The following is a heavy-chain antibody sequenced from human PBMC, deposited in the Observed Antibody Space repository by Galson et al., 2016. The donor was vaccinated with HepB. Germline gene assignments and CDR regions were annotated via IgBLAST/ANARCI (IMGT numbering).Heavy chain of an antibody. Sequence: SLRLSCAGSGFTFSTYSMHWARQAPGKGLEWVSSISGDMNYIYYADSVEGRFTISRDNARDSVFLQMNSLRVEDTAVYFCTRSALAIGGQKSFDFWGQGTMVTVS. J-gene: IGHJ4*02. CDR1: GFTFSTYS. CDR2: ISGDMNYI. D-gene: IGHD2-2*02. CDR3: TRSALAIGGQKSFDF. V-gene: IGHV3-21*01.